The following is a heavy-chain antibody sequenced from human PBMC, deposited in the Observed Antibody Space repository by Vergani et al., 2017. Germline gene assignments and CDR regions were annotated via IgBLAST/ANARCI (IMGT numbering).Heavy chain of an antibody. J-gene: IGHJ5*02. D-gene: IGHD6-13*01. Sequence: QVQLVESGGGLVKPGGSLRLSCAASGFTFSDYYMSWIRQAPGKGLEWVSYISSSSSYTNYADSVKGRFTISRDNAKNSLYLQMNSLRAEDTAVYYCARESNSWYFSWFDPWGQGTLVTVSS. CDR3: ARESNSWYFSWFDP. CDR1: GFTFSDYY. CDR2: ISSSSSYT. V-gene: IGHV3-11*05.